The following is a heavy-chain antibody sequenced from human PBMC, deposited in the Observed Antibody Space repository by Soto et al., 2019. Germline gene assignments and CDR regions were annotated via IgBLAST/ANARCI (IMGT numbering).Heavy chain of an antibody. CDR3: GSSWTRKDSDAFDI. Sequence: ASVKVSCKASGYTFTIYDINWVRQATGQGLEWMGWMNPNSGNTGYAQKFQGRVTMTRNTSISTAYMELSSLRSEDTAVYYCGSSWTRKDSDAFDIWGQGTMVTVSS. CDR2: MNPNSGNT. V-gene: IGHV1-8*01. D-gene: IGHD6-19*01. CDR1: GYTFTIYD. J-gene: IGHJ3*02.